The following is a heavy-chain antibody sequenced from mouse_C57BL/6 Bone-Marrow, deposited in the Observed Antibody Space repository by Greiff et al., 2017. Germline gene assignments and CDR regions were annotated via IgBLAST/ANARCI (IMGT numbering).Heavy chain of an antibody. V-gene: IGHV5-4*01. CDR2: ISDGGSYT. CDR1: GFTFSSYA. J-gene: IGHJ4*01. D-gene: IGHD2-4*01. Sequence: EVQRVESGGGLVKPGGSLKLSCAASGFTFSSYAMSWVRQTPEKRLEWVATISDGGSYTYYPDNVKGRFTISRDNAKNNLYLQMSHLKSEDTAMYYCARDYDYVYYAMDYWGQGTSVTVSS. CDR3: ARDYDYVYYAMDY.